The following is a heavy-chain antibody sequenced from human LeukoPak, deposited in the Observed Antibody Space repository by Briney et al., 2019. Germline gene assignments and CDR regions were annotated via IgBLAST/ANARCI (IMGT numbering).Heavy chain of an antibody. D-gene: IGHD3-22*01. CDR2: ISGSGGST. J-gene: IGHJ4*02. V-gene: IGHV3-23*01. CDR3: AKSPYDYYDSSGYYFDY. Sequence: PGGSLRLSCAASGFTFSSYAMSWVRQAPGKGLEWVSAISGSGGSTYYADSVKGRFTISRDNSKNTLYLQMNSLRAEDTAVYYCAKSPYDYYDSSGYYFDYWGQGTLVTVSS. CDR1: GFTFSSYA.